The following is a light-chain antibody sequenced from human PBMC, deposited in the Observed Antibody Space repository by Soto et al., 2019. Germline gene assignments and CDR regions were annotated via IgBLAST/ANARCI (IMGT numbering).Light chain of an antibody. CDR3: QQSYITPPIT. CDR1: QSVSRY. CDR2: AAS. V-gene: IGKV1-39*01. J-gene: IGKJ5*01. Sequence: DVQMTQSPSSLSALVGDRVTITCRASQSVSRYLNWYQHKPGKAPKLLINAASNLRSGVPSRFSGSGSGTDFTLTIDGLQPEDFAVYYCQQSYITPPITFGHGTRLELK.